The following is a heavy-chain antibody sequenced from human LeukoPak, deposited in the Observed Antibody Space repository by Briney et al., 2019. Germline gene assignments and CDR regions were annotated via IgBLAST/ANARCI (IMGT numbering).Heavy chain of an antibody. CDR2: ISWNSGSI. J-gene: IGHJ6*02. D-gene: IGHD4-11*01. V-gene: IGHV3-9*01. Sequence: PGGSLRLSCAASGFTFDDYAMHWVRQAPGKGLEWVSGISWNSGSIGYADSVKGRFTISRDNAKNSLYLQMNSLRAEDTALYYXXXXXXVTPGYYGMDVWGQGTTVTVSS. CDR1: GFTFDDYA. CDR3: XXXXXVTPGYYGMDV.